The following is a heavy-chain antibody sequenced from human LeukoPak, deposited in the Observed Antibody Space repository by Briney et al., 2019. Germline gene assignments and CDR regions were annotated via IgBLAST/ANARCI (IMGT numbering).Heavy chain of an antibody. D-gene: IGHD6-13*01. V-gene: IGHV1-18*01. J-gene: IGHJ6*03. CDR1: GYTFISYG. Sequence: ASVKVSCKTSGYTFISYGISWLRQAPGQGIEWMGWISANKGDTEYAQKLQGGVTMTTDTSTSTAYMELRSLRSDDTAVYYCARSVGKQQLVPRDYYYYYMDVWGKGTTVTVSS. CDR2: ISANKGDT. CDR3: ARSVGKQQLVPRDYYYYYMDV.